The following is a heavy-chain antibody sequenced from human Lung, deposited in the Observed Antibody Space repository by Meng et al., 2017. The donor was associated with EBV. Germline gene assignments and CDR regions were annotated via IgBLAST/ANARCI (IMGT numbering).Heavy chain of an antibody. CDR2: INHSGIT. V-gene: IGHV4-34*01. Sequence: VQLQESGPGLVKPSETLSLTCAGYGGSFSGYYWSWIRQPPGKGLEWIGEINHSGITNYNPSLKSRVTISVDTSKNQFSLSLNSVTAADTAVYYCARGGTSSAPFDYWGQATLVTVSS. CDR3: ARGGTSSAPFDY. D-gene: IGHD2-2*01. J-gene: IGHJ4*02. CDR1: GGSFSGYY.